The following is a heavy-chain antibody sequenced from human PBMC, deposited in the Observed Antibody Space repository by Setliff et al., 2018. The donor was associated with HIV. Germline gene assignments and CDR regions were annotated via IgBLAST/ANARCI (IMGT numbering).Heavy chain of an antibody. CDR2: IYSTGDS. V-gene: IGHV4-59*12. CDR3: ARVLGVRRDYYDSSAPLRAAFDI. J-gene: IGHJ3*02. Sequence: LSLTCTVSGDSISSYYWSWIRQPPGKELEWIGYIYSTGDSNYNPSLKSRVTMAVDTSKNQFSLKLTSVTAADTAVYYCARVLGVRRDYYDSSAPLRAAFDIWGQGTMVTVSS. D-gene: IGHD3-22*01. CDR1: GDSISSYY.